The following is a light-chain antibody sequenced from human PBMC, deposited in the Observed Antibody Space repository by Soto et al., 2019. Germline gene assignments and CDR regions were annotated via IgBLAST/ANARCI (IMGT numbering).Light chain of an antibody. J-gene: IGLJ3*02. CDR1: SSDIGLYNY. Sequence: QSALTQPASVSGSPGQSITISCTGTSSDIGLYNYVSWYQQHPGKAPKLLIYEVTTRPSGVSNRFSGSKSGSTASLTISGLQAEDEADYFCLSYTTSSTLVFGGGTKLTVL. CDR3: LSYTTSSTLV. V-gene: IGLV2-14*01. CDR2: EVT.